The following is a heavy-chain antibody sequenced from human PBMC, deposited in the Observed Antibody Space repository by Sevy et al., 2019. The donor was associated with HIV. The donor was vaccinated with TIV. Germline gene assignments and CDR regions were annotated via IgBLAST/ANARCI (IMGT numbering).Heavy chain of an antibody. Sequence: GGSLRLSCVASGFNFNIYSFSWVRQAPGKGLEWVSTLSFGCGRINYADSVQGRFTISRDDSKKTLYLEMHSLRVEDTAVYYCAGEGCTKPHYYWG. CDR3: AGEGCTKPHYY. CDR1: GFNFNIYS. V-gene: IGHV3-23*01. J-gene: IGHJ4*01. CDR2: LSFGCGRI. D-gene: IGHD2-8*01.